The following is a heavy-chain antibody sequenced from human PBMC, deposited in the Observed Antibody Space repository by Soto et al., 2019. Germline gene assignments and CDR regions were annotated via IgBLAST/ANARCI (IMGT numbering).Heavy chain of an antibody. V-gene: IGHV4-59*01. J-gene: IGHJ4*02. CDR2: IYYSGST. CDR3: ARDIAGAKAGFDY. Sequence: PSETLSLTCTVSGGSISSYYWSWIRQPPGKGLEWIGYIYYSGSTNYNPSLKSRVTISVDTSKNQFSLKLSSVTAADTAVYYCARDIAGAKAGFDYWGQGTLVTAPQ. CDR1: GGSISSYY. D-gene: IGHD1-26*01.